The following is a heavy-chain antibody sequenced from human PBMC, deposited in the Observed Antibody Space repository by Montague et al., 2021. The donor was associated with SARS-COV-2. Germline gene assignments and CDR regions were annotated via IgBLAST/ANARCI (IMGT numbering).Heavy chain of an antibody. CDR2: INHNGST. D-gene: IGHD2-2*01. J-gene: IGHJ3*02. CDR3: ARGPVPAAFDI. Sequence: SETLSLTCVVYGGSFSGYHWSWIRQPPGKGLEWIGEINHNGSTTYTPSLKSRVTISIDTSKNQFSLKLNSVTAADTAVYYCARGPVPAAFDIWGQGTMVTVSP. CDR1: GGSFSGYH. V-gene: IGHV4-34*01.